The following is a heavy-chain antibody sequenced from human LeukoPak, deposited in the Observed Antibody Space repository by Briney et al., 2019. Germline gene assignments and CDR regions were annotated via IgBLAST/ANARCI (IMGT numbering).Heavy chain of an antibody. CDR3: ARDEADILTGYYSNWFDP. J-gene: IGHJ5*02. CDR2: IYSSGST. D-gene: IGHD3-9*01. Sequence: SETLSLTCTVSGGSISRYYWSWIRQPAGKGLEWIGRIYSSGSTNYNPSLKSRVTLSVDTSKNQLSLKLRSVTAADSAVYYCARDEADILTGYYSNWFDPWGQGTLVTVSS. CDR1: GGSISRYY. V-gene: IGHV4-4*07.